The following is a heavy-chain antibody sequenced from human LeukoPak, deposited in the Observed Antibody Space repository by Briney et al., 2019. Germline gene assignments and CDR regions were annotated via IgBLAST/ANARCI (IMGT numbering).Heavy chain of an antibody. J-gene: IGHJ4*02. Sequence: RASVKVSCKASGGTFSSYAISWVRQAPGQGLEWMGGIIPIFGTANYAQKFQGRVTITADESTSTAYMELSSLRSEDTAVYYCAGGEELAAADPYYFDYWGQGTLVTVSS. CDR1: GGTFSSYA. CDR2: IIPIFGTA. CDR3: AGGEELAAADPYYFDY. V-gene: IGHV1-69*13. D-gene: IGHD6-13*01.